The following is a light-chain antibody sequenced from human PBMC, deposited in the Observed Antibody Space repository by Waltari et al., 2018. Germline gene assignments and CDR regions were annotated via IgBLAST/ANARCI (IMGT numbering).Light chain of an antibody. J-gene: IGKJ1*01. CDR1: QSISSW. V-gene: IGKV1-5*03. Sequence: DIQMTQSPSTLSASLGDRVTITCRASQSISSWLAWYQQKPGKAPNLLIYKASSLESGVPSRFSGSRSGTEFTLTISSLQPDDFTTYYCQQYSTFPRTFGQGTKVEIK. CDR2: KAS. CDR3: QQYSTFPRT.